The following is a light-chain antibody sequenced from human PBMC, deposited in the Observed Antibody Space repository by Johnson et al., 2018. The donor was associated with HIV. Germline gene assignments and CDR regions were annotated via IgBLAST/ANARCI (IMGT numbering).Light chain of an antibody. J-gene: IGLJ1*01. CDR1: SSNIGSHY. V-gene: IGLV1-51*01. CDR3: GTWDSSLSAYV. CDR2: DTI. Sequence: QSVLTQPPSVSAAPGQKVTISCSGSSSNIGSHYVSWYQQVPGTAPRLVIYDTIKRHSGIPYRFSGSKSGTSATLGITGLQTGDEADYYCGTWDSSLSAYVFGTWTEVTVL.